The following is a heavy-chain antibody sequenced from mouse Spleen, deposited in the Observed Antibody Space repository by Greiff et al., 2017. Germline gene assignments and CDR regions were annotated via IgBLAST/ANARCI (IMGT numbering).Heavy chain of an antibody. CDR1: GYSITSDY. CDR3: ARSRSAGPLDWYFDV. CDR2: ISYSGST. J-gene: IGHJ1*03. Sequence: EVMLVESGPGLAKPSQTLSLTCSVTGYSITSDYWNWIRKFPGNKLEYMGYISYSGSTYYNPSLKSRISITRDTSKNQYYLQLNSVTTEDTATYYCARSRSAGPLDWYFDVWGTGTTVTVSS. V-gene: IGHV3-8*01.